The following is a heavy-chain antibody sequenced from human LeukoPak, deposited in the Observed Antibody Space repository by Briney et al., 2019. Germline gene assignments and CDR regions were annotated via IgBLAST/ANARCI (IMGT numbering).Heavy chain of an antibody. J-gene: IGHJ5*02. CDR3: AAEDIVVVVAAKGWFDP. D-gene: IGHD2-15*01. CDR1: GGSIGSSSYC. CDR2: IYYSGST. Sequence: SETLSLTCTVSGGSIGSSSYCWGWIRQPPGKGLEWIGSIYYSGSTYYNPSLKSRVTISVDTSKNQFSLKLSSVTAADTAVYYCAAEDIVVVVAAKGWFDPWGQGTLVTVSS. V-gene: IGHV4-39*07.